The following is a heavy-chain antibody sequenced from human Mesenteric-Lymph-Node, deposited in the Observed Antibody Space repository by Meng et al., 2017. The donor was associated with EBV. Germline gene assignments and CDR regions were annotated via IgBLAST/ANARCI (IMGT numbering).Heavy chain of an antibody. CDR2: MSSSSSYI. CDR1: ELTIHNYS. V-gene: IGHV3-21*02. CDR3: ARDRGYSYGSGFDY. D-gene: IGHD3-10*01. J-gene: IGHJ4*02. Sequence: QPVGAGGGLVEPGGYLRLSCDASELTIHNYSINWVRQTPGKWLEWVSSMSSSSSYIYYADSVKGRFTISRGNAKNAVYLQMNSLRAEDTAVYYCARDRGYSYGSGFDYWGQGTLVTVSS.